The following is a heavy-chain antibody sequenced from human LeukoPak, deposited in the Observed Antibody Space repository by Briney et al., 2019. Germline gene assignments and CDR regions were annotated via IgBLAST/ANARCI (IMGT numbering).Heavy chain of an antibody. CDR1: GFTFSSYA. CDR3: ARVSGGGALDI. J-gene: IGHJ3*02. D-gene: IGHD6-19*01. V-gene: IGHV3-30*04. Sequence: SGGSLRLSCAASGFTFSSYAMHWVRQAPGKGLGWVAVISYDGSNKYYADSVKGRFTISRDNSKNTLYLQMNSLRAEDTAVYYCARVSGGGALDIWGQGTMVTVSS. CDR2: ISYDGSNK.